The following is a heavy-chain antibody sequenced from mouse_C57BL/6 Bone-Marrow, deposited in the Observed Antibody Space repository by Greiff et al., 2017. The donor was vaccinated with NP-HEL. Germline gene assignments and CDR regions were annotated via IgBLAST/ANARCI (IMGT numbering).Heavy chain of an antibody. D-gene: IGHD2-3*01. Sequence: DVMLVESGEGLVKPGGSLKLSCAASGFTFSSYAMSWVRQTPEKRLEWVAYISSGGDYIYYADTVKGRFTISRDNARNTLYLQMSSLKSEDTAMYYCTRGGLLGDYWGQGTTLTVSS. J-gene: IGHJ2*01. V-gene: IGHV5-9-1*02. CDR2: ISSGGDYI. CDR3: TRGGLLGDY. CDR1: GFTFSSYA.